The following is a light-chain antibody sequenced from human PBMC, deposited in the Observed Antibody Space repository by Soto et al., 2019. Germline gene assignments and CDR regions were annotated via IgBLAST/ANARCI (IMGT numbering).Light chain of an antibody. J-gene: IGLJ3*02. CDR3: QSYDISLSGWV. CDR1: SSNIGAGYG. Sequence: QSVLTQPPSVSGAPGQRVTISCTGSSSNIGAGYGVHWYQQLPGTAPKLLIYGNSNRPSGVPDRFSGSKSGTSASLAITGLQAEDEADYYCQSYDISLSGWVFCGGTKLTVL. CDR2: GNS. V-gene: IGLV1-40*01.